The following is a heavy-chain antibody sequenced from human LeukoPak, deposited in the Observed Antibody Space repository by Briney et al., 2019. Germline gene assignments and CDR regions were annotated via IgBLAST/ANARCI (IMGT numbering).Heavy chain of an antibody. D-gene: IGHD4-17*01. CDR3: ARGVSVTTPYLDS. CDR2: VSGYNSNT. J-gene: IGHJ4*02. V-gene: IGHV1-18*01. CDR1: GYTFTNHA. Sequence: ASVKVSCKASGYTFTNHAIHWVRRAPGQGLEWMGRVSGYNSNTKYPQKFQGRVTMTTDTSTSTAYMELMSLRYDDSAVYYCARGVSVTTPYLDSWGQRTLVTVSS.